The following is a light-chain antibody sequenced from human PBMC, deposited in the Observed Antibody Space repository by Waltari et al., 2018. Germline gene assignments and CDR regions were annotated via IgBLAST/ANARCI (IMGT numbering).Light chain of an antibody. CDR3: QQYNSYPYT. V-gene: IGKV1-5*03. Sequence: DIQMTQSPSTLSASVGDRVTITCRASQTISSWLAWYQQKPGKAPNLLIYWASRLESGVPSRFSGSGSGTEFTLTVSSLQPDDYATYYCQQYNSYPYTFGQGTKLEIK. J-gene: IGKJ2*01. CDR2: WAS. CDR1: QTISSW.